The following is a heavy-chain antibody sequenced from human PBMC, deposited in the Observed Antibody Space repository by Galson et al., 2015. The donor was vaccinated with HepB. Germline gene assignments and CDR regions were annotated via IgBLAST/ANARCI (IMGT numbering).Heavy chain of an antibody. D-gene: IGHD6-6*01. CDR1: GYTFTSYD. V-gene: IGHV1-8*01. J-gene: IGHJ5*02. CDR3: AREGSSSSHSES. Sequence: SVKVSCKASGYTFTSYDINWVRQASGQGLEWMGWMNPNSGNTGYAQKFQGRVTMTRNTSISTVYMELSSLRSEDTAVYYCAREGSSSSHSESWGQGTLVTVSS. CDR2: MNPNSGNT.